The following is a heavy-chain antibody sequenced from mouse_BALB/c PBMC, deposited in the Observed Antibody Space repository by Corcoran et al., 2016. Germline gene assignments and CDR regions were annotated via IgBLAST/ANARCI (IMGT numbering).Heavy chain of an antibody. CDR2: INTYTGEP. CDR3: ARWDRFDGPLDC. CDR1: GYTFTNFG. Sequence: QNQLVQSGPEVKRPGETVKISCKASGYTFTNFGMNGLKQARGKGLKWMGWINTYTGEPTYADDFKGHFAFSLETSASTAHLQINNLKNEDTATYFCARWDRFDGPLDCWGQGSTLTVSS. V-gene: IGHV9-3-1*01. J-gene: IGHJ2*01. D-gene: IGHD2-14*01.